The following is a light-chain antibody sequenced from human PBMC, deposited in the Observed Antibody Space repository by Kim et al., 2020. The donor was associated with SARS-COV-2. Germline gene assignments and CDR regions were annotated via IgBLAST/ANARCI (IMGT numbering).Light chain of an antibody. Sequence: AAVGDRVTSTCRASQGIRNDLSWYQQKPGKAPKLLIYVASTLQSGVPSRFSGSGSGTDFTLTISSLQPEDSATYYCLQDSNYPRTFGQGTKVDIK. CDR3: LQDSNYPRT. CDR1: QGIRND. V-gene: IGKV1-6*01. J-gene: IGKJ1*01. CDR2: VAS.